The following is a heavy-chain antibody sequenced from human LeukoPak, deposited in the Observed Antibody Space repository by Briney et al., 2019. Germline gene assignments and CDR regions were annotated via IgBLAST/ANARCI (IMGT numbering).Heavy chain of an antibody. Sequence: GGSLRLSCAASGFSFSTYTMNWVRQAPGKGLEWVSSISSGSKYIYYADSVRGRFTISRDNAKNSLHLQMNSLRVEDTAVYYCARDSLPNSMWELLRFYAFDIWGQGTMVTVSS. J-gene: IGHJ3*02. D-gene: IGHD1-26*01. CDR1: GFSFSTYT. CDR3: ARDSLPNSMWELLRFYAFDI. V-gene: IGHV3-21*01. CDR2: ISSGSKYI.